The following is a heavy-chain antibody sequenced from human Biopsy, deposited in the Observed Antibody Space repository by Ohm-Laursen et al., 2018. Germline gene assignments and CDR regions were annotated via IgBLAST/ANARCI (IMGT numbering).Heavy chain of an antibody. Sequence: SDTLSLTCTVSGGSISNNNYYWGWIRQPPGKGLEWIGSIFYRGSTHYKPSLKSRVNISVDTSKNQFSLKLNFATAADTAVYYCARDYDTSGYYYVSWGQGTLVTVSS. CDR2: IFYRGST. CDR3: ARDYDTSGYYYVS. J-gene: IGHJ5*02. CDR1: GGSISNNNYY. V-gene: IGHV4-39*01. D-gene: IGHD3-22*01.